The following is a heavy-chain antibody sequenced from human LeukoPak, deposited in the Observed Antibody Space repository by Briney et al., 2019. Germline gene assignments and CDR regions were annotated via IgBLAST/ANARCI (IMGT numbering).Heavy chain of an antibody. CDR1: GYTFTGYY. CDR3: ARDHWRTTGTTDDY. Sequence: ASVKVSCKASGYTFTGYYIHWVRQAPGQGLEWMGWINPNSGGTNYAQKFQGRVTMTRDTFISTAYMELSRLRSDDTAVYYCARDHWRTTGTTDDYWGQGTLVTVSS. V-gene: IGHV1-2*02. J-gene: IGHJ4*02. CDR2: INPNSGGT. D-gene: IGHD1-1*01.